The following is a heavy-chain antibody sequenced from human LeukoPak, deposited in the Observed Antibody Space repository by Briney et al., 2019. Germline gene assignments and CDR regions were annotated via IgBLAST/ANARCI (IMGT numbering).Heavy chain of an antibody. CDR2: SNPSGGST. CDR3: AVTPRATLDY. J-gene: IGHJ4*02. V-gene: IGHV1-46*01. Sequence: ASVTLSFTASGYTFTIYYMHWVRQPPGQGLEWMGISNPSGGSTSYAQKFQGRVTMTRDTSTSTVYMELSSLRSEDTAVYYCAVTPRATLDYWGQGTLVTVSS. D-gene: IGHD2-15*01. CDR1: GYTFTIYY.